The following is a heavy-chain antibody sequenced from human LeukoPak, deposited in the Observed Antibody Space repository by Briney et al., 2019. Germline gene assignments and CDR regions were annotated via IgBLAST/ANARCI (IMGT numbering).Heavy chain of an antibody. Sequence: ASVKVSCKASGGTFSSYAISWVRQAPGQGLEWMGGIIPIFGTANYEQKFQGRVTITADESTSTAYMELSSLRSEDTAVYYCASGYYYGSGMYYFDYWGQGTLVTVSS. CDR3: ASGYYYGSGMYYFDY. D-gene: IGHD3-10*01. J-gene: IGHJ4*02. CDR2: IIPIFGTA. V-gene: IGHV1-69*01. CDR1: GGTFSSYA.